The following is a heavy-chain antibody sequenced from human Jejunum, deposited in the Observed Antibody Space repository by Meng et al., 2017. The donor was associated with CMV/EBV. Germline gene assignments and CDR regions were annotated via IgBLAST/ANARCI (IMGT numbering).Heavy chain of an antibody. CDR1: GGSISDYY. D-gene: IGHD3-10*01. CDR2: IYSNGAT. V-gene: IGHV4-4*07. J-gene: IGHJ4*02. Sequence: QVQPQGSGPEQVKSSGTLSLNCTVSGGSISDYYWSWLRQPAGKGLEWIVRIYSNGATNYNPFLRSRVTMSVDTSKNQFSLKLSSVTAADTAVYFCASDMHREVVIQDYWGQGTLVTVSS. CDR3: ASDMHREVVIQDY.